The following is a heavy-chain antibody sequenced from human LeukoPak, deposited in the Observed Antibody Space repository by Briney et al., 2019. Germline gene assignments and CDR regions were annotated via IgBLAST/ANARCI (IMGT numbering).Heavy chain of an antibody. CDR2: ISRGSDHI. V-gene: IGHV3-21*01. D-gene: IGHD3-22*01. CDR1: GFTFSSYA. J-gene: IGHJ4*02. Sequence: GGSLRLSCAASGFTFSSYAMNWVRQAPGKGLEWVSSISRGSDHIFYADSMKGRFTISRDNAKNSLYLQMNSLGAEDTAVCYCARPYDTRGYFPDYWGQGTLVTVSS. CDR3: ARPYDTRGYFPDY.